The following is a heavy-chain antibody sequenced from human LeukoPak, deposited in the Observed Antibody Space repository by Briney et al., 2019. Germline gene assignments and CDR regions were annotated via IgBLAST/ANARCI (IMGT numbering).Heavy chain of an antibody. CDR2: ISYVGNSK. CDR3: AKDWGSSGWYNYFDP. J-gene: IGHJ5*02. D-gene: IGHD6-19*01. V-gene: IGHV3-30*18. Sequence: PGTSLRLSCAVSGFTISSHGMHWVRQAPGKGLEWVAMISYVGNSKYYGDSVKGRFTISRDNSKNTLYLQMDSLRTEDTAVYYCAKDWGSSGWYNYFDPWGQGTLVTVSS. CDR1: GFTISSHG.